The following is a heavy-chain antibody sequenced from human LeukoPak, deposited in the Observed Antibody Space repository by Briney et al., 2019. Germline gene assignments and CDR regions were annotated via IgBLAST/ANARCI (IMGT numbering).Heavy chain of an antibody. CDR2: ITPILGIA. CDR3: ARDDETDGYNYHY. J-gene: IGHJ4*02. CDR1: GGTFSRYA. D-gene: IGHD5-24*01. Sequence: ASVKVSCKASGGTFSRYAVSWVRPAPAQGREWVGRITPILGIANYAQKVQGRVTLTADKSTSTAYMELSSLRSEDTAVYYCARDDETDGYNYHYWGQGTLVTVSS. V-gene: IGHV1-69*04.